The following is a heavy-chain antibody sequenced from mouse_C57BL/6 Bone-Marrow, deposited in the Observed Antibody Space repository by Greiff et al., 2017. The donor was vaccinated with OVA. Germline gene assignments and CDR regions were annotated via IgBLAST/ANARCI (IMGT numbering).Heavy chain of an antibody. CDR2: IYPGDGDT. J-gene: IGHJ2*01. V-gene: IGHV1-80*01. D-gene: IGHD1-1*01. Sequence: VQLVESGAELVKPGASVKISCKASGYAFSSYWMNWVKQRPGKGLEWIGQIYPGDGDTNYNGKFKGKATLTADKSSSTAYMQLSSLTSEDSAVYVCERKGGITTVVAPYFDYWGQGTTLTVSS. CDR3: ERKGGITTVVAPYFDY. CDR1: GYAFSSYW.